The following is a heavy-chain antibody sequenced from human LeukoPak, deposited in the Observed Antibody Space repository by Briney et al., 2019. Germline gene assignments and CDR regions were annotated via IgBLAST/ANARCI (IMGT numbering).Heavy chain of an antibody. J-gene: IGHJ3*02. Sequence: SETLSLTCAVSGYSISTGYYWAWIRQPPGKGLEWIGSIYHSGSTYYNPSLKSRVIISVDASKNQFSLKMTSVTAADTAVYYCARLFWGIGAFDIWGQGTMVTVSS. CDR3: ARLFWGIGAFDI. V-gene: IGHV4-38-2*01. CDR1: GYSISTGYY. CDR2: IYHSGST. D-gene: IGHD3-16*01.